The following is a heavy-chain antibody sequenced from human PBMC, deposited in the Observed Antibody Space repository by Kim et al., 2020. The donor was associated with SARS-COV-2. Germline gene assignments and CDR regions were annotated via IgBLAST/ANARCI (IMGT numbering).Heavy chain of an antibody. CDR2: IYPGDSDT. J-gene: IGHJ6*02. CDR1: GYSFTSYW. V-gene: IGHV5-51*01. Sequence: GESLKISCKGSGYSFTSYWIGWVRQMPGKGLEWMGIIYPGDSDTRYSPSFQGQVTISADKSISTAYLQWSSLKASDTAMYYCARQLYYDSSGAEPYYYYYGMDVWGQGTTVTVSS. CDR3: ARQLYYDSSGAEPYYYYYGMDV. D-gene: IGHD3-22*01.